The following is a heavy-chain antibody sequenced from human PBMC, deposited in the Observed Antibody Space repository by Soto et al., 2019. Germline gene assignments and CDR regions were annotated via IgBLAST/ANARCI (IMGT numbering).Heavy chain of an antibody. J-gene: IGHJ4*02. Sequence: EVHLVQSGAEVKKPGESLKISCKGSESTFTNYWIGWARQMPGTGLEWMGIINPADSDTRYSPSFQGQVTISADKSINTAYLQWSSLKASDTAMYYCARHLIFDKGLPRFFDYWGQGTLVTVSS. CDR1: ESTFTNYW. CDR2: INPADSDT. V-gene: IGHV5-51*01. D-gene: IGHD3-3*01. CDR3: ARHLIFDKGLPRFFDY.